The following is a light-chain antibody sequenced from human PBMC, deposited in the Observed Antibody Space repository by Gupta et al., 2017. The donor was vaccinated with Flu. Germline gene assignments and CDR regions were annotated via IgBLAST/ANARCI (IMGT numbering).Light chain of an antibody. V-gene: IGLV2-11*01. CDR3: CSYAGSYTVV. CDR2: DVS. CDR1: SSDVGGYNY. Sequence: HSALAPPRSVFGSPGQSVTISCTGTSSDVGGYNYVSWYQQHPGKAPKLMLYDVSKRPSGIPDRFSGSKSGNTASLTISGLQAEDEADYYCCSYAGSYTVVFGGGTKLTVL. J-gene: IGLJ3*02.